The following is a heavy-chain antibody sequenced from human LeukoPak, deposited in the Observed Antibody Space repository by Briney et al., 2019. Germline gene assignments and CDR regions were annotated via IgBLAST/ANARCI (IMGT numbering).Heavy chain of an antibody. CDR2: ITSSGTTI. V-gene: IGHV3-48*03. D-gene: IGHD4-11*01. CDR3: ARDTSVKADY. J-gene: IGHJ4*02. CDR1: GFIFSSYE. Sequence: GGSLRLSCAASGFIFSSYEMHWVRQAPGKGLEWVSHITSSGTTIYYADSVKGRFTISRDNARNTLYLQMNSLRAEDTAVYYCARDTSVKADYWGQGTLVTVSS.